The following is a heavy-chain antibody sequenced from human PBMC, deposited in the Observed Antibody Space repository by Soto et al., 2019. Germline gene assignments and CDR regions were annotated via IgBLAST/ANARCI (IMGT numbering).Heavy chain of an antibody. J-gene: IGHJ4*02. Sequence: QVRLVQSGADVEKPGASVKVSCKASGYSFTTYHMHWVRQAPGQGLEWMGMISPGGGSTTYARKYQRRVTVTTDTSTSTVYMELSSLRSEDKAVYYCARDGAGSTLAYWGQGTLVTVSS. V-gene: IGHV1-46*01. CDR1: GYSFTTYH. CDR2: ISPGGGST. D-gene: IGHD2-15*01. CDR3: ARDGAGSTLAY.